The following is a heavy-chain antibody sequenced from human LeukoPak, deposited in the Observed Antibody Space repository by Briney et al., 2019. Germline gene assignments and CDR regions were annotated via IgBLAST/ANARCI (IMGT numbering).Heavy chain of an antibody. D-gene: IGHD6-13*01. J-gene: IGHJ4*02. Sequence: GGSLRLSCAASGFTFSAYSMNWVRQAPGKGLEWVSYISPSSSNIYYVDSVKGRFTISRDNSKNTLYLQMNSLRAEDTAVYYCAKRGIAAAGTWAYFDYWGQGTLATVSS. CDR2: ISPSSSNI. CDR3: AKRGIAAAGTWAYFDY. CDR1: GFTFSAYS. V-gene: IGHV3-48*01.